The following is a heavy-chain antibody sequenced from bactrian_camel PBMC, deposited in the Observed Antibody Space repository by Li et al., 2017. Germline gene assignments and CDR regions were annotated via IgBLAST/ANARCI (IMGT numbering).Heavy chain of an antibody. D-gene: IGHD1*01. CDR1: GYRVNFNC. J-gene: IGHJ4*01. Sequence: HVQLVESGGGSVQAGGSLRLSCAASGYRVNFNCLTWFRQGSGKEREGVARIYPSGAPTYIPPVQDRFTISRDNAQNTLDLQMDNLKPDDSAMYYCAADLLLMRPLDPSEYKYWGQGTQVTVS. CDR3: AADLLLMRPLDPSEYKY. V-gene: IGHV3S53*01. CDR2: IYPSGAP.